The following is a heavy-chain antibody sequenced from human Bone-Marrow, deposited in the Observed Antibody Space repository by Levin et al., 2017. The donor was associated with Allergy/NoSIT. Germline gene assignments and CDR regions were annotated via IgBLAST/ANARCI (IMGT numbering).Heavy chain of an antibody. CDR3: ARQNINYDYIWGSPSFFDY. CDR2: IYDSGST. D-gene: IGHD3-16*01. CDR1: GGSISSGDYY. Sequence: SSETLSLTCTVSGGSISSGDYYWSWIRQPPGKGLEWIGYIYDSGSTYYNPSLKSRLTISVDTSNNQFSLKLSSVTAADTAVYYCARQNINYDYIWGSPSFFDYWGQGTLVTVSS. J-gene: IGHJ4*02. V-gene: IGHV4-30-4*01.